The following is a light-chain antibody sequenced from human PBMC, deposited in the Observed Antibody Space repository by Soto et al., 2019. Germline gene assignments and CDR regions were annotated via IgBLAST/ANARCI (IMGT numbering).Light chain of an antibody. J-gene: IGKJ4*01. CDR2: GAS. Sequence: IVMTQSPATLSVSPWERATLSCRASQSVSSNLAWYQQKPGQAPRLLIYGASTRATGIPARFSGSGSGTEFTLTISSLQSDDFATYYCQQYNSYQLTFGGGTKVDIK. V-gene: IGKV3-15*01. CDR3: QQYNSYQLT. CDR1: QSVSSN.